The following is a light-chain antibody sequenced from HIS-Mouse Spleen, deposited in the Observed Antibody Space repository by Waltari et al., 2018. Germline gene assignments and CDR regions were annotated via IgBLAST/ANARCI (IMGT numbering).Light chain of an antibody. CDR1: QGISSA. CDR2: GSS. CDR3: KQFNSYPALP. J-gene: IGKJ4*02. V-gene: IGKV1-13*02. Sequence: AIQLTQSPSSLSASVGDRVTITCRASQGISSALAWYQQNPGKAPKLLLYGSSSLESGVPSRFISSGSRTDFTLTISSLQPEDIATYYCKQFNSYPALPFGGETKVEMK.